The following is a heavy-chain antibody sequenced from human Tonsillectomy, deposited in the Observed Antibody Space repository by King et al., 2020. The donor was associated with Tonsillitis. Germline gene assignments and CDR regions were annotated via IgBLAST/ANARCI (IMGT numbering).Heavy chain of an antibody. CDR2: ITSSSVYI. V-gene: IGHV3-21*01. Sequence: EVQLVESGGGLVKPGGSLRLSCAASGFTFSTYSMNWVRQAPGKGLEWISSITSSSVYIYYADSVRGRFTISRDNAKNSLFLQMNSLRAEDTAVYYCARPPTGVPRTSAFDLWGQGTVVTVSS. CDR1: GFTFSTYS. D-gene: IGHD3-10*01. CDR3: ARPPTGVPRTSAFDL. J-gene: IGHJ3*01.